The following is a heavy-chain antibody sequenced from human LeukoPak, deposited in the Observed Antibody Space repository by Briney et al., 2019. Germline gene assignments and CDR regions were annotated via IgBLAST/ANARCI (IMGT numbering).Heavy chain of an antibody. D-gene: IGHD2-15*01. CDR1: GGSFSGYY. CDR3: AGTRRYCSGGSCYNWFDP. Sequence: SETLSLTCAVYGGSFSGYYWSWIRQPPGKGLEWIGEINHSGSTNYNPSLKSRVTISLDTSKNQFSLNLSSVTAADTAVYYCAGTRRYCSGGSCYNWFDPWGQGTLVTVSS. J-gene: IGHJ5*02. CDR2: INHSGST. V-gene: IGHV4-34*01.